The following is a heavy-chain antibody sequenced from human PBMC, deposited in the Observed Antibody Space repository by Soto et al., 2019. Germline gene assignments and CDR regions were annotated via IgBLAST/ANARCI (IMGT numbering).Heavy chain of an antibody. CDR3: ARDQGVAAAGITCFDP. CDR2: IHSSGST. V-gene: IGHV4-4*07. CDR1: GGSMNSYH. J-gene: IGHJ5*02. Sequence: SETLSLTCTVSGGSMNSYHWSWIRQPAGKGLEWIGHIHSSGSTNYNPSLKSRVTMSVDTSKNQFSLRLMSVTAAYTAVYYCARDQGVAAAGITCFDPWGPGSLVTVSS. D-gene: IGHD6-13*01.